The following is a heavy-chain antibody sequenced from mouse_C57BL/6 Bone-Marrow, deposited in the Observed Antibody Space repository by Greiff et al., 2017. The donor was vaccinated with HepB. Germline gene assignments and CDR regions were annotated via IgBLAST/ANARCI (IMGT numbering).Heavy chain of an antibody. CDR1: GYTFTDYY. CDR2: INPYNGGT. J-gene: IGHJ3*01. CDR3: ATEAPDPTWFAY. V-gene: IGHV1-19*01. Sequence: EVQVVESGPVLVKPGASVKMSCKASGYTFTDYYMNWVKQSHGKSLEWIGVINPYNGGTSYNQKFKGKATLTVDKSSSTAYMELNSLTSEDSAVYYCATEAPDPTWFAYWGQGTLVTVSA.